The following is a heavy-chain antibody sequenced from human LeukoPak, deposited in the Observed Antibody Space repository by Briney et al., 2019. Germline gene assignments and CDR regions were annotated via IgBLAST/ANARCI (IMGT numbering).Heavy chain of an antibody. CDR3: AKMGYGSSSGNYFDY. V-gene: IGHV3-9*01. D-gene: IGHD6-6*01. Sequence: GGSLRLSCAASGFTFDDYAMHWVRQAPGKGLEWVSGNSWNSGSIGYADSVKGRFTISRDNAKNSLYLQMNSLRAEDTALYYCAKMGYGSSSGNYFDYWGQGTLVTVSS. CDR1: GFTFDDYA. CDR2: NSWNSGSI. J-gene: IGHJ4*02.